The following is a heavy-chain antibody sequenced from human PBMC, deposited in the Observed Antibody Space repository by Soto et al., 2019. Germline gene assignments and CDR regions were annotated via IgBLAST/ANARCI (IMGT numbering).Heavy chain of an antibody. CDR2: ISGSGGST. D-gene: IGHD2-21*02. J-gene: IGHJ4*02. V-gene: IGHV3-23*01. CDR3: AKSEHIVVVTAIYY. Sequence: PGGSLRLSCAASGFTFSSYAMSWVRQAPGKGLEWVSAISGSGGSTYYADSVKGRFTISRDNSKNTLYLQMNSLRAEDTAVYYCAKSEHIVVVTAIYYWGQGTLVTVS. CDR1: GFTFSSYA.